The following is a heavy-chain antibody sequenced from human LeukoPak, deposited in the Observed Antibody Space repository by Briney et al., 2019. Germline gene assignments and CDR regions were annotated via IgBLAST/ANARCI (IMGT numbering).Heavy chain of an antibody. Sequence: GGTLRLSCAGCGLTLSSEGMQWVGEAAGKGVDSVSRFTNDGSTTTYADSVNGRLPISRANSKNMFSLQVNRLRAEDTAVYSCATQQGRNPAYCGHGNLVSVSS. CDR3: ATQQGRNPAY. CDR1: GLTLSSEG. D-gene: IGHD1-14*01. V-gene: IGHV3-74*01. J-gene: IGHJ4*01. CDR2: FTNDGSTT.